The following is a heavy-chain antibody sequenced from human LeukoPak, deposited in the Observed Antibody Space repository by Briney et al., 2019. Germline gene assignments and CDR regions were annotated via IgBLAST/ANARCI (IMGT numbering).Heavy chain of an antibody. Sequence: ASVKVSCKASGYTFTGYYIHWVRQAPGQGLEWMGWINPNSGGTNYAQRFQGRVTMTRDTSINTVYMGLSRLRSDDTAVYYCAKTPPVSPYYFDCWGQGTLVTVSS. CDR1: GYTFTGYY. J-gene: IGHJ4*02. D-gene: IGHD3-16*01. CDR2: INPNSGGT. CDR3: AKTPPVSPYYFDC. V-gene: IGHV1-2*02.